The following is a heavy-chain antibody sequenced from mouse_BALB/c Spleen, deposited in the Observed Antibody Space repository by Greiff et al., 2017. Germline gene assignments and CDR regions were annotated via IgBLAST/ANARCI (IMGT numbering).Heavy chain of an antibody. Sequence: VQLQQSGAELAKPGASVKMSCKASGYTFTSYWMHWVKQRPGQGLEWIGYINPSTGYTEYNQKFKDKATLTADKSSSTAYMQLSSLTSEDSAVYYCARRGYSYWYFDVWGAGTTVTVSS. V-gene: IGHV1-7*01. D-gene: IGHD2-3*01. CDR2: INPSTGYT. CDR1: GYTFTSYW. J-gene: IGHJ1*01. CDR3: ARRGYSYWYFDV.